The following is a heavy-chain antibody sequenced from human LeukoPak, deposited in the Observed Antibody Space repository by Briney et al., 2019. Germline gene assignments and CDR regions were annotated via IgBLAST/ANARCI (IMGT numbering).Heavy chain of an antibody. D-gene: IGHD1-26*01. CDR2: ISFDGTNE. Sequence: GGSLRLSCAASGFTFSNYAMHWVRQAPGKGLEWVALISFDGTNEYYADSVKGRSSISRDNANSMLYLQMNSLRAEDSAVYYCAKDFVGPDDYWGQGTLVTVSS. CDR1: GFTFSNYA. J-gene: IGHJ4*02. CDR3: AKDFVGPDDY. V-gene: IGHV3-30*18.